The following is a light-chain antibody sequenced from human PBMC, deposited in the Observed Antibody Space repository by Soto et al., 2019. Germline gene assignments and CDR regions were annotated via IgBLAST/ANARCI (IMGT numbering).Light chain of an antibody. J-gene: IGKJ1*01. V-gene: IGKV1-5*01. CDR1: QSISSR. CDR2: DAS. CDR3: QQYNRYSVT. Sequence: DIQMTQSPSTLSASVGDRVTITCRASQSISSRLAWYQQKPGKAPKFLVYDASNLESGVPSRFSGSGSGTEFTLTISSLQPDDFATYYCQQYNRYSVTFGQGTKVDIK.